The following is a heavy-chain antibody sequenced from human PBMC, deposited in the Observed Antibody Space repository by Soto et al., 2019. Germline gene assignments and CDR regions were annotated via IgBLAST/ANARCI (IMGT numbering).Heavy chain of an antibody. CDR2: IIPIFGTA. V-gene: IGHV1-69*06. Sequence: SVKVSCKASGGTFSSYAISWVRQAPGQGLEWMGGIIPIFGTANYAQKFQGRVTITADKSTSTAYMELSSLRSEDTAVYYCATLLTTIFGDHYYYYGMDVWGQGATVTVSS. CDR1: GGTFSSYA. CDR3: ATLLTTIFGDHYYYYGMDV. J-gene: IGHJ6*02. D-gene: IGHD3-3*01.